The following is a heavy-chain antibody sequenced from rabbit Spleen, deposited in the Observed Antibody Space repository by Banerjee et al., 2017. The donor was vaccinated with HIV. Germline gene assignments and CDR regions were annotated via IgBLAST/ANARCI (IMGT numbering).Heavy chain of an antibody. D-gene: IGHD7-1*01. CDR2: IAGDSSGFT. CDR3: ARDTGTSFSSYGMDL. Sequence: QSLEESGGDLVQPEGSLTLTCTASGFSFSSSDYMCWVRQAPGKGLEWISCIAGDSSGFTYSATWAKGRFTCSKTSSTTVTLHMTSLTVADTATYFCARDTGTSFSSYGMDLWGPGTLVT. J-gene: IGHJ6*01. CDR1: GFSFSSSDY. V-gene: IGHV1S40*01.